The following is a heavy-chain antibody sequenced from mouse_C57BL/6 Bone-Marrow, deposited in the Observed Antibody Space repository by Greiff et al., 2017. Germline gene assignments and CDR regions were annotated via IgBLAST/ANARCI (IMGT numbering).Heavy chain of an antibody. Sequence: QVQLKQPGTELVKPGASVKLSCKASGYTFTSYWMHWVKQRPGQGLEWIGNINPSNGGTNYNEKFKSKATLTVDKSSSTAYMQLSSLTSEDSAVYYCARGLTTWPWFAYWGQGTLVTVSA. V-gene: IGHV1-53*01. D-gene: IGHD2-12*01. CDR2: INPSNGGT. J-gene: IGHJ3*01. CDR1: GYTFTSYW. CDR3: ARGLTTWPWFAY.